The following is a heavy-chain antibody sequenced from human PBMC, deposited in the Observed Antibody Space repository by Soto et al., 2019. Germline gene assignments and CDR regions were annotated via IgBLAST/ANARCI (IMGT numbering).Heavy chain of an antibody. CDR2: ISYDGSNK. CDR3: AKDRYYDRIAAAQVPYYYYYGMDV. V-gene: IGHV3-30*18. Sequence: PGGSLRLSCAASGFTFSSYGMHWVRQAPGKGLEWVGVISYDGSNKYYADSVKGRFTISRDNSKNTLYLQMYSLRAEDTAVYYCAKDRYYDRIAAAQVPYYYYYGMDVWGQGTTVTVSS. J-gene: IGHJ6*02. CDR1: GFTFSSYG. D-gene: IGHD6-13*01.